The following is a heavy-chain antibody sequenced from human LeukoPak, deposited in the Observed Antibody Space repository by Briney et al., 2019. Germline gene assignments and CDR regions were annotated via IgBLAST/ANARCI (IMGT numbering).Heavy chain of an antibody. CDR2: IYTSGST. J-gene: IGHJ6*03. D-gene: IGHD3-10*02. V-gene: IGHV4-61*02. Sequence: SETLSLTCTVSGGSIGSGSYYWSWIRQPAGKGLEWIGRIYTSGSTNYNPSLKSRVTISVDTSKNQFSLKLSSVTAADTAVYYCAGEGPVRYYYYYYMDVWGKGTTVTVSS. CDR3: AGEGPVRYYYYYYMDV. CDR1: GGSIGSGSYY.